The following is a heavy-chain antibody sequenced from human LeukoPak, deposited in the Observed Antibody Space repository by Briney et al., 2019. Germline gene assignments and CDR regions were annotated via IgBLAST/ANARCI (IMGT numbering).Heavy chain of an antibody. CDR1: GFTFGSYA. D-gene: IGHD6-13*01. J-gene: IGHJ4*02. CDR2: TSGRGDYT. Sequence: GGSLRLSCVASGFTFGSYAMSWVRQAPGKGLEWVSATSGRGDYTYYADSVKGRFTISRDNSKNTVYLQMNSLRADDTALCYCAKDPQENRSSWFIRYFDSWGQGSLVTVSS. CDR3: AKDPQENRSSWFIRYFDS. V-gene: IGHV3-23*01.